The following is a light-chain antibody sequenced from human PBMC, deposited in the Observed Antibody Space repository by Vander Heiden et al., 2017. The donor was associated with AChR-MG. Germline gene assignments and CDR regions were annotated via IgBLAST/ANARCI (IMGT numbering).Light chain of an antibody. V-gene: IGLV2-11*01. J-gene: IGLJ2*01. CDR2: DVS. CDR3: CSYAGSYTKV. CDR1: SSDVGGYNY. Sequence: QSALTQRRSVSGSPGQSVTISCTGTSSDVGGYNYVSWYQQHPGKAPKLMIYDVSKRPSGVPDRFSGSKSGNTASLTISGLQAEDEADYYCCSYAGSYTKVFGGGTKLTVL.